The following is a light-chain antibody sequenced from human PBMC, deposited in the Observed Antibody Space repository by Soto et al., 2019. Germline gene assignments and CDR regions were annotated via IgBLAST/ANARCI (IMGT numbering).Light chain of an antibody. V-gene: IGKV1-39*01. Sequence: DIHMTQSPSSLSASIGYRFTVTFLASQNIGSFLNWYQQKPGEAPRLLVYSAFRIQSGVPSRFNASGSGTDFTLSISSLQPEDFSTYYCQQGSTTPITFGLGTRLEIK. CDR2: SAF. J-gene: IGKJ5*01. CDR3: QQGSTTPIT. CDR1: QNIGSF.